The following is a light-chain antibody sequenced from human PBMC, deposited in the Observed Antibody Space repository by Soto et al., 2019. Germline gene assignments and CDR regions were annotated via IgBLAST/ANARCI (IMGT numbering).Light chain of an antibody. V-gene: IGLV2-11*01. CDR1: SSDVGGYNY. CDR3: CSYAGSYTHYV. CDR2: DVS. J-gene: IGLJ1*01. Sequence: QSALTQPRSVSGSPGQSVTISCTGTSSDVGGYNYVSWYQQHPGKAPKLMIYDVSKRPSGVPDRFASSKSGNTASLTISGLQPEYEDDYYCCSYAGSYTHYVFGTGTKVTVL.